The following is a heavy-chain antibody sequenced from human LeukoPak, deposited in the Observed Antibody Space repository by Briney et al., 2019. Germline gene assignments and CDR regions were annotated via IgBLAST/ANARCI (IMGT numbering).Heavy chain of an antibody. CDR2: IYCSGST. Sequence: SETLSLTCTVSGGSIGSYYWSWIRQPPGKGLEWIGYIYCSGSTSYNPSLKSRVTISVDTSKNQFSLKLSSVTAADTAVYYCARTIAVAGTVSFDYWGQGILVTVSS. CDR3: ARTIAVAGTVSFDY. D-gene: IGHD6-19*01. V-gene: IGHV4-59*01. J-gene: IGHJ4*02. CDR1: GGSIGSYY.